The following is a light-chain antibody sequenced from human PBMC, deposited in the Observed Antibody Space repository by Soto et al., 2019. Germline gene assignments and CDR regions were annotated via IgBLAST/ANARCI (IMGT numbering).Light chain of an antibody. CDR2: DVS. CDR3: SSYTGRNTLVI. Sequence: QSALTQPPSVSGSPGQSVTISCTGTSSDVGTYNHVSWYQQAPGTAPKLLLYDVSNRPPGVPDRFSGSKSGNTASLTISGLQSEDEADYHCSSYTGRNTLVIFGGGTKLTVL. V-gene: IGLV2-18*02. J-gene: IGLJ2*01. CDR1: SSDVGTYNH.